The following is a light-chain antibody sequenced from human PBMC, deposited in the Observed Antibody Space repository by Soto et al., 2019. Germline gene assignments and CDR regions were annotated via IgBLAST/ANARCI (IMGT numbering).Light chain of an antibody. V-gene: IGKV3-15*01. Sequence: EIVMTQSPATLSVSPGERATLSCRASQSVRSNLAWHQQKPGQAPRLLMYDASTRETGIPAMFSGSGAGTECTLTISSLQSEDFEVDYCQQYHNWTITFGQGTRLEIK. J-gene: IGKJ5*01. CDR1: QSVRSN. CDR2: DAS. CDR3: QQYHNWTIT.